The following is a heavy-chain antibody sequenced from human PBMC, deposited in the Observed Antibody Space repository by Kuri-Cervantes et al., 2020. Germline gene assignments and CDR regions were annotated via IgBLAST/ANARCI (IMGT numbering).Heavy chain of an antibody. CDR3: SRERLAATANYYYYMDV. V-gene: IGHV4-34*01. CDR1: GGSFSGNY. Sequence: SQTLSLTCAVYGGSFSGNYWSWIRQPPGKGLEWIGEINHSGSTNFHPSLKSRVTISVDPSKNQFSLKLTSVTAADSAVYYCSRERLAATANYYYYMDVWGKGTTVTVS. D-gene: IGHD6-13*01. CDR2: INHSGST. J-gene: IGHJ6*03.